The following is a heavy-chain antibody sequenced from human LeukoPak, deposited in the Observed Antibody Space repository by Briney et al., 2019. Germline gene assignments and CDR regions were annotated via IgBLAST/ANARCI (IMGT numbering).Heavy chain of an antibody. J-gene: IGHJ4*02. Sequence: SETLSFTSSGSGGSINNFYWIWIRQPPGQGLEWIGFVYYSGSTNYNPSLKSRVTISVDTSKNQFSLKLTSVTAADTAVYYCARGNFLHDFWGQGTLVTVSP. CDR2: VYYSGST. CDR3: ARGNFLHDF. V-gene: IGHV4-59*08. CDR1: GGSINNFY.